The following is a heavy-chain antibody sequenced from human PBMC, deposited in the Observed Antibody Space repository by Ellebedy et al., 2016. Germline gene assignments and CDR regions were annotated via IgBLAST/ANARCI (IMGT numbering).Heavy chain of an antibody. D-gene: IGHD5-24*01. J-gene: IGHJ4*02. V-gene: IGHV3-48*01. Sequence: GESLKISCAASGFTFSSYSMNWVRQAPGKGLEWVSYISSSSSTIYYADSVKGRFTISRDNSKNTLFLQMNSLGAEDTAIYYCAKDKVPGDGYTYFEDWGQGTPVTVSS. CDR3: AKDKVPGDGYTYFED. CDR2: ISSSSSTI. CDR1: GFTFSSYS.